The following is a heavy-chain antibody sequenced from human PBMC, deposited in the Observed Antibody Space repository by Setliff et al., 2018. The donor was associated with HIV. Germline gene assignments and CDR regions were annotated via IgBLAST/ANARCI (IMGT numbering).Heavy chain of an antibody. CDR1: GDSIDNRYY. CDR3: ARQNYYDISGYYERPLDFDY. CDR2: VYHTGTT. J-gene: IGHJ4*02. V-gene: IGHV4-38-2*01. D-gene: IGHD3-22*01. Sequence: ETLSLTCAVSGDSIDNRYYWAWIRQPPGRGLEWIGTVYHTGTTYYNSSLKSRVTISIDTSNNRFSLRLYSVTAADTAMYYCARQNYYDISGYYERPLDFDYWGQGTLVTVS.